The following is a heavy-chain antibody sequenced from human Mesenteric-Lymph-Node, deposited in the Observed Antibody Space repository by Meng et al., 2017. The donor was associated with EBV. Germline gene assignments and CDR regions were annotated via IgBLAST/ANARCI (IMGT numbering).Heavy chain of an antibody. J-gene: IGHJ5*02. CDR1: GFTFSSYV. D-gene: IGHD2/OR15-2a*01. V-gene: IGHV3-23*01. CDR2: IGGGGDST. Sequence: EVQLLESGGGLLQPGGSRRLSWSASGFTFSSYVMSWVRQAPGKGLEWVSGIGGGGDSTYYADSVKGRFTISRDNSKNTVYLQMNSLRPEDTAVYYCAKGVREHTFYNWFDPWGQGTLVTVS. CDR3: AKGVREHTFYNWFDP.